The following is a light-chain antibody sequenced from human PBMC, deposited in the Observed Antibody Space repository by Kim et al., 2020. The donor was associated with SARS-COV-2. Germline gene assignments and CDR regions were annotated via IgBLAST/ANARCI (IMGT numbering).Light chain of an antibody. Sequence: PGSAARVSCGGNSIGSKSLHWYQQKSGQAPILVIYYDSDRPSGIPERFSGSNSGNTATLTISRVEAGDEADYYCQVWDSSSDHRVVFGGGTQLTVL. CDR2: YDS. CDR3: QVWDSSSDHRVV. V-gene: IGLV3-21*04. J-gene: IGLJ2*01. CDR1: SIGSKS.